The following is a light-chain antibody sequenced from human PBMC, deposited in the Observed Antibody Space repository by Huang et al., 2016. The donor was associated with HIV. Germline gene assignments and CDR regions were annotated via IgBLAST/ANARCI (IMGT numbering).Light chain of an antibody. V-gene: IGKV3-15*01. CDR3: QQYNNGPPIT. J-gene: IGKJ5*01. CDR2: GAS. Sequence: EIVMTQSPVTLSVYPGERATLSCRASQSVSSNLAWYQQKPGQAPRLPIYGASTRATGGPARFSGSGSGTEFTLTISSLQSEDFALYYCQQYNNGPPITFGQGTRLEIK. CDR1: QSVSSN.